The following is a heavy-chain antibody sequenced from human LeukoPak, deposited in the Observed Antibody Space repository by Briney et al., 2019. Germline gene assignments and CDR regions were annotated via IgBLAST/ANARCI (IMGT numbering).Heavy chain of an antibody. V-gene: IGHV3-74*01. CDR1: GFTFNNYW. J-gene: IGHJ6*03. D-gene: IGHD3-9*01. Sequence: GGSLRLSCAASGFTFNNYWMHWVRQAPGRGLVWVSRINSDGSDTVYADSVKGRFTISRDNAKNSLYLQMNSLRAEDTAVYYCARESRGYDILTGKYHRGYYSYYMDVWGKGTTVTVSS. CDR3: ARESRGYDILTGKYHRGYYSYYMDV. CDR2: INSDGSDT.